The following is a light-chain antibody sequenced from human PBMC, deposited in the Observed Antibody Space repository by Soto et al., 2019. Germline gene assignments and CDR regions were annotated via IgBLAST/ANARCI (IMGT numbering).Light chain of an antibody. CDR2: AAS. CDR3: QQSYSTTWT. CDR1: QGISSW. J-gene: IGKJ1*01. Sequence: DILLTQSPSTLSASVGDRVTISCRASQGISSWLAWYQQKPGKAPKLLIYAASSLQSGVPSRFSGSGSETDFTLTISSLQPEDFATYSCQQSYSTTWTFGQGTKVDIK. V-gene: IGKV1-39*01.